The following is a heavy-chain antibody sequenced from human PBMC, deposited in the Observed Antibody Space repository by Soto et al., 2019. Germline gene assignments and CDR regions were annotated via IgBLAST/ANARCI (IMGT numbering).Heavy chain of an antibody. CDR1: GYTFTSYD. V-gene: IGHV1-8*01. J-gene: IGHJ6*02. D-gene: IGHD5-18*01. CDR2: MNPNSGNT. Sequence: ASVKVSCKASGYTFTSYDINWVRQATGQGLEWTGWMNPNSGNTGYAQKFQGRVTMTRNTSISTAYMELSSLRSEDTAVYYCARGGRGYSYGSYYYYGMDVWGQGTTVTVSS. CDR3: ARGGRGYSYGSYYYYGMDV.